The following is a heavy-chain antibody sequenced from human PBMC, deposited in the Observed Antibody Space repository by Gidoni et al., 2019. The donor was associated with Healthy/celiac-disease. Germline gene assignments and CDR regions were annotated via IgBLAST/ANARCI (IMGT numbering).Heavy chain of an antibody. CDR3: TTEIWSHRGIYYYYMDV. CDR1: GFSFSNAW. J-gene: IGHJ6*03. CDR2: IKSKTDGGTT. V-gene: IGHV3-15*01. Sequence: VQLVESGGGLVKHGGSLRLSCAASGFSFSNAWLSWVRQAPGKGLEGVGRIKSKTDGGTTDYAAPVKGRFTISRDDSKNTLYLQMNSLKTEDTAVYYCTTEIWSHRGIYYYYMDVWGKGTTVTVSS. D-gene: IGHD3-3*01.